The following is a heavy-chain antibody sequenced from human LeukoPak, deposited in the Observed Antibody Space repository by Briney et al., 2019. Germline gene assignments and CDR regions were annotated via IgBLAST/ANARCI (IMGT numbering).Heavy chain of an antibody. CDR3: ATDRDNVVVTDPHY. D-gene: IGHD2-21*02. CDR1: GFTFSSYA. Sequence: GRSLRLSCAASGFTFSSYAMHWVRQAPGKGLEWVAVISYDGSNKYYADTVKGRFTISRDNSKNTLYLQMNSLRAEDTAVYYCATDRDNVVVTDPHYWGQGTLVTVSS. J-gene: IGHJ4*02. V-gene: IGHV3-30-3*01. CDR2: ISYDGSNK.